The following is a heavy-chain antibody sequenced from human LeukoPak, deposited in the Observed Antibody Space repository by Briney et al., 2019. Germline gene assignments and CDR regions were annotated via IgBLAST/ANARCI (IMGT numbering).Heavy chain of an antibody. CDR2: INPNSGGT. Sequence: GASVKVSCKASGYTFTGYYMHWVRQAPGQGLEWMGWINPNSGGTYYAQKFQGRVTMTRDTSISTAYMELSRLRADDTAVFYCARAKNCSTTSCSQSAAAAFRYFDYWGQGTLVTVSS. J-gene: IGHJ4*02. CDR1: GYTFTGYY. D-gene: IGHD2-2*01. V-gene: IGHV1-2*02. CDR3: ARAKNCSTTSCSQSAAAAFRYFDY.